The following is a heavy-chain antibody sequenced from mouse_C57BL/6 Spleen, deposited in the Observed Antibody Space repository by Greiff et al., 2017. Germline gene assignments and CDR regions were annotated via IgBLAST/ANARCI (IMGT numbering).Heavy chain of an antibody. Sequence: VQLQQSGAELARPGASVKLSCKASGYTFTSYGISWVKQRTGQGLEWIGEIYPRSGNTYYNEKFKGKATLTADKSSSTAYMELRSLTSEDAAVYFCARDDYDNYAMDYWGQGTSVTVYS. CDR2: IYPRSGNT. J-gene: IGHJ4*01. D-gene: IGHD2-4*01. CDR3: ARDDYDNYAMDY. CDR1: GYTFTSYG. V-gene: IGHV1-81*01.